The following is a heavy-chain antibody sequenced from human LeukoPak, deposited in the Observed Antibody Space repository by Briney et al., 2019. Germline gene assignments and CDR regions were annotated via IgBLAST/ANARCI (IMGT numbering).Heavy chain of an antibody. CDR3: ARDSRHHYYGSGSYYRGADAFDI. CDR1: GFTFSDYY. J-gene: IGHJ3*02. V-gene: IGHV3-11*04. D-gene: IGHD3-10*01. Sequence: PGGSLRLSCAASGFTFSDYYMSWIRQAPGKGLEWVSYISSSGSTIYYADSVKGRFTISRDNAKNSLYLQMNSLRAEDTAVYYCARDSRHHYYGSGSYYRGADAFDIWGQGTMVTVSS. CDR2: ISSSGSTI.